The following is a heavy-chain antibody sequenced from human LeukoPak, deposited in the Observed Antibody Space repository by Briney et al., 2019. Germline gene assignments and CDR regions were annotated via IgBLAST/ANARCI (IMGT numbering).Heavy chain of an antibody. V-gene: IGHV3-9*01. CDR1: GFTFDDYA. J-gene: IGHJ4*02. CDR3: AKALLHYDILTGPDY. D-gene: IGHD3-9*01. CDR2: ISWNSGSI. Sequence: PGRSLRLSCAASGFTFDDYAMHWVRQAPGKGLEWVSGISWNSGSIGYADSVKGRFTISRDNAKNSLYLQMNSLRAEDTALYYCAKALLHYDILTGPDYWGQGTLVTVSS.